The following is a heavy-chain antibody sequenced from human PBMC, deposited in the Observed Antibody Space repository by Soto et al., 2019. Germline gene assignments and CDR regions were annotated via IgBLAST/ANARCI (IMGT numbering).Heavy chain of an antibody. CDR3: ARPRIAVAGSGGYGMDV. J-gene: IGHJ6*02. Sequence: GASVKVSCKASGYTFTSYCISWVLEAPGQGLEWMGWISAYNGNTNYAQRLQGRVTMTTDTSTSTAYMELRSLRSDNTAVYYCARPRIAVAGSGGYGMDVWGQGTTVTVSS. CDR2: ISAYNGNT. V-gene: IGHV1-18*04. CDR1: GYTFTSYC. D-gene: IGHD6-19*01.